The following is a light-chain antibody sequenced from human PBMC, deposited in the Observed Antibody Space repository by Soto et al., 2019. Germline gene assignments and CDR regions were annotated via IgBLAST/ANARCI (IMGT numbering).Light chain of an antibody. Sequence: DIQMTQSPSSLSPSVGDRVTITCRASQTITKYLNWYQQKPGKVPKLLIYAASSLQSGVPSRFSGSGSGTDFTLTISSLEPEDFATYYCQQSYSTLQTFGGGTKVEIK. CDR2: AAS. V-gene: IGKV1-39*01. J-gene: IGKJ4*01. CDR1: QTITKY. CDR3: QQSYSTLQT.